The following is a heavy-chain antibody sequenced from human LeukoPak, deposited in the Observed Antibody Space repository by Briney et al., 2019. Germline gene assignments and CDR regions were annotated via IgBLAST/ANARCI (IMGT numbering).Heavy chain of an antibody. CDR1: GVTLSNYA. Sequence: AGGSLRLSCVASGVTLSNYAMSWARQAPGKGLEWVSGISSSGSGGNTYYADSVKGRFTISRDSSRNTLFLHMNTLRAEDTAVYYCAKDRVVAATGGMDVWGQGTTVTVSS. J-gene: IGHJ6*02. D-gene: IGHD2-15*01. V-gene: IGHV3-23*01. CDR2: ISSSGSGGNT. CDR3: AKDRVVAATGGMDV.